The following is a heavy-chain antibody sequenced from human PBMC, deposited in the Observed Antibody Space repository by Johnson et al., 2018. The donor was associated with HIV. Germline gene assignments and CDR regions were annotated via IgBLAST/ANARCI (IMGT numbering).Heavy chain of an antibody. J-gene: IGHJ3*02. CDR3: RVVTGAFDI. D-gene: IGHD4-23*01. V-gene: IGHV3-66*01. Sequence: VQLVESGGGVVQPGGSLRLSCAASGFSVSNTYMNWVRQAPGKGLEWVAVLYSGGSAYYADSVRGRFTISRDNSKNTLYLQMNSLRAEDTAVYYCRVVTGAFDIWGQGTMVTVSS. CDR1: GFSVSNTY. CDR2: LYSGGSA.